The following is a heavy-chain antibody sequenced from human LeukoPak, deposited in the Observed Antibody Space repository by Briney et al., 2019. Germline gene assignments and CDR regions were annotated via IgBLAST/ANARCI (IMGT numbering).Heavy chain of an antibody. J-gene: IGHJ3*01. CDR3: VRLTCSGSSCSGGGAFDV. D-gene: IGHD2-2*01. V-gene: IGHV4-31*03. CDR2: IFYNGGS. Sequence: PSETLSLTCSVSGDSMSSGGYLWTWMRQHPGNGLDWIGYIFYNGGSYYTPSLQSRLTISVDTSQKHFSLKMSSVTAADTAVYYCVRLTCSGSSCSGGGAFDVWGQGTVVTVSS. CDR1: GDSMSSGGYL.